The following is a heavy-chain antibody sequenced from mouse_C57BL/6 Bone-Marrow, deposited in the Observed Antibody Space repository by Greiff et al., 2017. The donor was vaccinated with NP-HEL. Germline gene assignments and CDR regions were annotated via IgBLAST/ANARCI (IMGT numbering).Heavy chain of an antibody. D-gene: IGHD1-1*01. V-gene: IGHV1-80*01. CDR2: IYPGDGDT. CDR3: ARGDYGSSRFGYAMDY. CDR1: GYAFSSYW. Sequence: QVQLQQSGAELVKPGASVKISCKASGYAFSSYWMNWVKERPGQGLEWIGQIYPGDGDTNYNGKFKGKATLTADKSSSTAYMQVSSLTSEDSAVYFCARGDYGSSRFGYAMDYWGQGTSVTVSS. J-gene: IGHJ4*01.